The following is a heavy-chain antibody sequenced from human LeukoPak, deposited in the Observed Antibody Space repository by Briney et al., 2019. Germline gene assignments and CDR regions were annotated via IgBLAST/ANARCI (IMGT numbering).Heavy chain of an antibody. CDR1: GGSISSYY. Sequence: SETLSLTCTVSGGSISSYYWSWIRQPPGKGLEWIGYIYYSGSTNYNPSLKSRVTMSVDTSKNQFSLKLSSVTAADTAVYYCAREPPDCSGGSCYSAGYDYWGQGTLVTVSS. D-gene: IGHD2-15*01. CDR2: IYYSGST. V-gene: IGHV4-59*12. J-gene: IGHJ4*02. CDR3: AREPPDCSGGSCYSAGYDY.